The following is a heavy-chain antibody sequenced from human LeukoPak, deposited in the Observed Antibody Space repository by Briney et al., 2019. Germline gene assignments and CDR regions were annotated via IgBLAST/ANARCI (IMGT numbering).Heavy chain of an antibody. V-gene: IGHV1-69*04. J-gene: IGHJ4*02. D-gene: IGHD4-17*01. CDR2: IIPILGIA. CDR1: GYTFTSYG. CDR3: AHLDYGDSLSFDY. Sequence: SVKVSCKASGYTFTSYGISWVRQAPGQGLEWMGRIIPILGIANYAQNFQGRVTITADKSTSTAYMELSSLRSEDTAVYYCAHLDYGDSLSFDYWGQGTLVTVSS.